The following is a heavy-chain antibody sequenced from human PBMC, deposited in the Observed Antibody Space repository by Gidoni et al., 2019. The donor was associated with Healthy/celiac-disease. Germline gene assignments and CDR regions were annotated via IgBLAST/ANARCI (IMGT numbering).Heavy chain of an antibody. CDR2: ISYDGSNK. Sequence: QVQLAESGGGVVQPGRSLSLYCPAYGFTSSSSSTHWFREAPGKGLAWVAVISYDGSNKYYADAEKGRFTISRDNSRNTLYLKMNSLRAEDTAVYYWARVLGNYYGSGSYYIGHGAHDYWGQGTLVTVSS. CDR1: GFTSSSSS. CDR3: ARVLGNYYGSGSYYIGHGAHDY. V-gene: IGHV3-30*04. J-gene: IGHJ4*02. D-gene: IGHD3-10*01.